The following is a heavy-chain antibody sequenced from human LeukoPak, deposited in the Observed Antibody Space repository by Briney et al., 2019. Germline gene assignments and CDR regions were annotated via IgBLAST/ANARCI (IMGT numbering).Heavy chain of an antibody. J-gene: IGHJ4*02. CDR3: STSVGGTEFDS. CDR2: INPSSDNT. Sequence: ASVKVSCKASGYTFSRQYMHFVRQAAGQRLDWMGIINPSSDNTKYAQKFQCRVTMNRDTSTSTIYMDLSSLRSDATAVYYCSTSVGGTEFDSWGQGALVTVSS. V-gene: IGHV1-46*01. D-gene: IGHD3-16*01. CDR1: GYTFSRQY.